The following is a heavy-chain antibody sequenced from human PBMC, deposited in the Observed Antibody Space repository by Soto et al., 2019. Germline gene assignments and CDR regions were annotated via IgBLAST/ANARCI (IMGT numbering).Heavy chain of an antibody. J-gene: IGHJ6*03. D-gene: IGHD4-17*01. V-gene: IGHV4-39*01. Sequence: QLQLQESGPGLVKPSETLSLTCTVSGGSISSSSYYWGWIRQPPGKGLEWIGSIYYSGSTYYNPSLKSRVTISVATSKNQFSLKLSSVTAADAAVYYCARRGNGDGYNYYYYYYMDVWGKGPTVTVCS. CDR2: IYYSGST. CDR1: GGSISSSSYY. CDR3: ARRGNGDGYNYYYYYYMDV.